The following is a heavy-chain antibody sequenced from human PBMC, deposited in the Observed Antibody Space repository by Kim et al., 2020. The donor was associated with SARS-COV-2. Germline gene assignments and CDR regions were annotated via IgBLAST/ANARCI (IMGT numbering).Heavy chain of an antibody. V-gene: IGHV1-2*02. D-gene: IGHD3-3*01. CDR3: ARSPRVPETYYDFWSGYSVLDYYYMDV. CDR1: GYTFTGYY. CDR2: INPNSGGT. J-gene: IGHJ6*03. Sequence: ASVKVSCKASGYTFTGYYMHWVRQAPGQGLEWMGWINPNSGGTNYAQKFQGRVTMTRDTSISTAYMELSRLRSDDTAVYYCARSPRVPETYYDFWSGYSVLDYYYMDVWGKGTTVTVSS.